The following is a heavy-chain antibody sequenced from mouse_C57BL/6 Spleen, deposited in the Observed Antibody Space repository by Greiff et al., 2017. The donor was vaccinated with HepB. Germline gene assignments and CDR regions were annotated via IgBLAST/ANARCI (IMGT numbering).Heavy chain of an antibody. CDR3: ARHEDRSPLTTVVAPFDY. J-gene: IGHJ2*01. CDR1: GYTFTEYT. CDR2: FYPGSGSI. Sequence: LQESGAELVKPGASVKLSCKASGYTFTEYTIHWVKQRSGQGLEWIGWFYPGSGSIKYNEKFKDKATLTADKSSSTVYMELSRLTSEDSAVYFRARHEDRSPLTTVVAPFDYWGQGTTLTVSS. V-gene: IGHV1-62-2*01. D-gene: IGHD1-1*01.